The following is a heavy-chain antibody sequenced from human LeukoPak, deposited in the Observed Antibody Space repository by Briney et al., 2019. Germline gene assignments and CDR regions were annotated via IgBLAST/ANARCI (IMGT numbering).Heavy chain of an antibody. D-gene: IGHD4-23*01. CDR3: VRESGNGGHPLFDH. J-gene: IGHJ4*02. CDR2: LFHSGAT. Sequence: SETLSLTCSVSDYSITAGYYWGWIRQPPGKGLELIGSLFHSGATYFTPSLKSRVAMSVDTSRNQFSLSLHSVTAADAAIYYCVRESGNGGHPLFDHWGQGTPVTVSS. V-gene: IGHV4-38-2*02. CDR1: DYSITAGYY.